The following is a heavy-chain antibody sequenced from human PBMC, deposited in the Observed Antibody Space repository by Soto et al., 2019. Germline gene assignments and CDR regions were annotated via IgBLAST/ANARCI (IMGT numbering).Heavy chain of an antibody. CDR1: GFTFSRYG. V-gene: IGHV3-33*01. CDR2: VYYDGTNK. CDR3: AREGAYSAFDY. Sequence: PGGSLRLSCAASGFTFSRYGMHWARQAPGKGLEWVALVYYDGTNKYYADSVKGRFTISRDNSKNRLYLQMTSLRAEDTAVYFCAREGAYSAFDYWGQGTLVTVSS. D-gene: IGHD1-26*01. J-gene: IGHJ4*02.